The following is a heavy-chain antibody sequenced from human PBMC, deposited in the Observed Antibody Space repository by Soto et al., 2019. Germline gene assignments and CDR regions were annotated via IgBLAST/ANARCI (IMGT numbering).Heavy chain of an antibody. J-gene: IGHJ4*02. CDR2: INAGNGNT. Sequence: QVQLVQSGAEEKKPGASVKVSCKASGYTFTSYAMHWVRQAPGQRLEWMGWINAGNGNTKYSQKFQGRVTINRDTSANTAYMELSSLKSEDTAVYCCARGITLPTPLDYWGQGTLVTVSS. CDR3: ARGITLPTPLDY. CDR1: GYTFTSYA. D-gene: IGHD1-20*01. V-gene: IGHV1-3*05.